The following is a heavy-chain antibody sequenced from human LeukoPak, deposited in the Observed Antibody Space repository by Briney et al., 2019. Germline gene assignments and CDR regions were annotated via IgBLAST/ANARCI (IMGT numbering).Heavy chain of an antibody. CDR3: ARERGPYYYGSGPADS. V-gene: IGHV1-2*02. J-gene: IGHJ5*01. D-gene: IGHD3-10*01. CDR1: AYLFTNYF. Sequence: ASVKVSCKTSAYLFTNYFIHWVRQAPGQGLEWMGWINRDSGHTYYAQRYQGRVTLTRDKSIRTVYMELTSLRSDDTAFYYCARERGPYYYGSGPADSWGQGTLVAVSS. CDR2: INRDSGHT.